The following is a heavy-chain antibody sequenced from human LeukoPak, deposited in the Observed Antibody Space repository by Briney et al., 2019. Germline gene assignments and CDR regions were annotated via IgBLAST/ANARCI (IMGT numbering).Heavy chain of an antibody. CDR2: IYSGGST. CDR3: ARDEKDAFDI. Sequence: GGSLRLSCSASGFTFSSYAMHWVRQAPGKGLEWVSVIYSGGSTYYADSVKGRFTISRDNSKNTLYLQMNSLRAEDTAVYYCARDEKDAFDIWGQGTMVTVSS. CDR1: GFTFSSYA. J-gene: IGHJ3*02. V-gene: IGHV3-53*01.